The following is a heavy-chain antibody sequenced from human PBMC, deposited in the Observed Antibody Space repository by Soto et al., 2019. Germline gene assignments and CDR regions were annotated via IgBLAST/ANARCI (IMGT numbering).Heavy chain of an antibody. J-gene: IGHJ6*02. D-gene: IGHD3-22*01. CDR2: ISYTGST. CDR3: ARFRLPYYYDSSGSPGDYYYYYGMDV. CDR1: GGSISGYS. Sequence: PSETLSLTCTVSGGSISGYSWSWIRQPPGKGLEYIGYISYTGSTNYNPSLKSRVTISVDTSKNQFSLKLSSVTAADTAVYYCARFRLPYYYDSSGSPGDYYYYYGMDVWGQGTTVTVSS. V-gene: IGHV4-59*01.